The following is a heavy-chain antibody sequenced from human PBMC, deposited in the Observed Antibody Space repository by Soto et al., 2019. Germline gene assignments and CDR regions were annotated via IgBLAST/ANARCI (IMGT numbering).Heavy chain of an antibody. Sequence: ASVKVSCKASGYTFTGYYMHWVRQAPGQGLEWMGWINPNSGDTNYAQKFQGWVTMTRDTSISTAYMELSRLRSDDTAVYYCARDAVMGMRGNYFDYWGQGTLVTVSS. J-gene: IGHJ4*02. CDR1: GYTFTGYY. CDR3: ARDAVMGMRGNYFDY. CDR2: INPNSGDT. V-gene: IGHV1-2*04. D-gene: IGHD2-21*01.